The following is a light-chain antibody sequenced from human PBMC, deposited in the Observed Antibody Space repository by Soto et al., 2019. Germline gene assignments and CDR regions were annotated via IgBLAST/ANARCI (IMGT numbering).Light chain of an antibody. CDR1: QSISSW. CDR3: PQYNSFWT. CDR2: DAS. V-gene: IGKV1-5*01. J-gene: IGKJ1*01. Sequence: DIQMTQSPSTLSASVGDRVTITCRASQSISSWLAWYQQKPGKAPRLLIYDASYLERGVPSRFSGSGSGTEFTLTISDLQPDDLATYYCPQYNSFWTFGPGTKVEI.